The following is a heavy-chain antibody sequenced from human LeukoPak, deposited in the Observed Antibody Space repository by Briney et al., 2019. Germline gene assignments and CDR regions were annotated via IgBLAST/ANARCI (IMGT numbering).Heavy chain of an antibody. CDR1: GGSFSGYY. CDR3: ARDPYSSSWYRTGLFDY. CDR2: INHSGST. J-gene: IGHJ4*02. Sequence: SETLSLTCAVYGGSFSGYYWSWIRQPPGKGLEWIGEINHSGSTNYNPSLKSRVTISVDTSKNQFSLKLSSVTAADTAVYYCARDPYSSSWYRTGLFDYWGQGTLVTVSS. D-gene: IGHD6-13*01. V-gene: IGHV4-34*01.